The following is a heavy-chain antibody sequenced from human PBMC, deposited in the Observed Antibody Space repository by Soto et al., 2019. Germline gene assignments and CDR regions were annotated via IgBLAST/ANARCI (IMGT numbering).Heavy chain of an antibody. Sequence: SETLSLTCTVSGGSISSYYWSWIRQPPGKGLEWIGYIYYSGSANYNPSLKSRLTISVDTSKNQFSLKLSSVTAADTAVYYCARLSPYDYGDYYYYMDVWGKGTTVTVSS. CDR1: GGSISSYY. CDR3: ARLSPYDYGDYYYYMDV. V-gene: IGHV4-59*08. J-gene: IGHJ6*03. CDR2: IYYSGSA. D-gene: IGHD4-17*01.